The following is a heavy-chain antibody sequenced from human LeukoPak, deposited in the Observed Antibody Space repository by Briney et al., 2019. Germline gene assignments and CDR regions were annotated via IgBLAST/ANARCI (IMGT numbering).Heavy chain of an antibody. CDR2: IIPIFGTA. CDR3: ARGTPTYYYDSSGRPAFDI. CDR1: GGTFSSYA. D-gene: IGHD3-22*01. Sequence: GASVKVSCKASGGTFSSYAISWVRQAPGQGLEWMGGIIPIFGTANYAQKFQGRVTITADESTSTAYMELSSLRSEDTAVYYCARGTPTYYYDSSGRPAFDIWGQGTVVTVSS. V-gene: IGHV1-69*13. J-gene: IGHJ3*02.